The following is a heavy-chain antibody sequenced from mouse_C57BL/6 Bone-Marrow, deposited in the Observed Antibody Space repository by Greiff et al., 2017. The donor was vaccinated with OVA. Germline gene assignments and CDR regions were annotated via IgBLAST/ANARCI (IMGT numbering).Heavy chain of an antibody. CDR2: ISDGGSYT. J-gene: IGHJ2*01. CDR1: GFTFSSYA. Sequence: EVKLMESGGGLVKPGGSLKLSCAASGFTFSSYAMSWVRQTPEKRLEWVATISDGGSYTYYPDNVKGRFTISRDNAKNNLYLQMSHLKSEDTAMYYGARDLLRYFDYWGQGTTLTVSS. V-gene: IGHV5-4*01. CDR3: ARDLLRYFDY. D-gene: IGHD2-1*01.